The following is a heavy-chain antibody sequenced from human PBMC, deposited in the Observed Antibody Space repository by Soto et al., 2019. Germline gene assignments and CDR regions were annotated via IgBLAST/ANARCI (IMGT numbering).Heavy chain of an antibody. Sequence: EVQLLESGGGLVQPGGSLRLSCAASGFTFSSYAMSWVRQAPGKGLEWVSAISGSGGSTYYADSVKGRFTISRDNSKNTLYLQMNSLRAEDTAVYYCAKVGFTGTTVVTPPGAFDIWGQGTMVTVSS. J-gene: IGHJ3*02. V-gene: IGHV3-23*01. CDR3: AKVGFTGTTVVTPPGAFDI. CDR1: GFTFSSYA. CDR2: ISGSGGST. D-gene: IGHD4-4*01.